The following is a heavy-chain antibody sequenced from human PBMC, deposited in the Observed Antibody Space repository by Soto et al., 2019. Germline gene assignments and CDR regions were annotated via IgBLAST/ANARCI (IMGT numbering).Heavy chain of an antibody. D-gene: IGHD3-10*01. J-gene: IGHJ6*02. CDR2: IIPILGRA. Sequence: QVQLVQSGAEVKKPGSSVKVSCKAFGGTFSSDTISWVRQAPGQGLEWMGRIIPILGRANYAEKFQGRVTITADKFTSTAYMELSSLRSEDTAVYYCLLMVRGVTARVMDVWGQGTTVTVSS. CDR3: LLMVRGVTARVMDV. CDR1: GGTFSSDT. V-gene: IGHV1-69*02.